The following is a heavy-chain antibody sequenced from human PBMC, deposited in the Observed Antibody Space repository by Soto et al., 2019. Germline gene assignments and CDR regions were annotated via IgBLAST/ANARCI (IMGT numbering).Heavy chain of an antibody. D-gene: IGHD3-22*01. V-gene: IGHV3-15*01. CDR2: IKSKSAGETT. J-gene: IGHJ3*02. CDR3: AKGSGYYSTDAFDI. Sequence: EVQLVESGGGLVKPGGSLRLSCAASGFSFRTTWMAWVRQAPGKGLEWVGRIKSKSAGETTDYADPVKGRFTISRDDSKNTLYLQMNSLRAEDTAVYYCAKGSGYYSTDAFDIWGQGTMVTVSS. CDR1: GFSFRTTW.